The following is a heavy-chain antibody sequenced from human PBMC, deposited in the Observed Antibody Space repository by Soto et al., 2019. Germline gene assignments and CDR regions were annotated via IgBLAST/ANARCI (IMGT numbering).Heavy chain of an antibody. J-gene: IGHJ4*02. CDR3: AKVPPEVVVPAAILPKFDY. V-gene: IGHV3-23*01. CDR2: ISGSGGST. Sequence: GSLRLSCAASGFTFSSYAMSWVRQAPGKGLEWVSAISGSGGSTYYADSVKGRFTISRDNSKNTLYLQMNSLRAEDTGVYYCAKVPPEVVVPAAILPKFDYWGQGTLVTVSS. D-gene: IGHD2-2*01. CDR1: GFTFSSYA.